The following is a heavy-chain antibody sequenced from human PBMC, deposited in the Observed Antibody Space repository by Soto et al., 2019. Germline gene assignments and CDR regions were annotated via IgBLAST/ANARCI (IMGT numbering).Heavy chain of an antibody. D-gene: IGHD3-22*01. V-gene: IGHV3-30-3*01. CDR2: ISYDVSNK. CDR3: ARDLGITIRVVAPVY. CDR1: GFTFSSYA. J-gene: IGHJ4*02. Sequence: GGSLRLSCAASGFTFSSYAMHWVRQAPGKGLEWVAVISYDVSNKYYADSVKGRFTISRDNSKNTLYLQMNSLRAKDTAVYYCARDLGITIRVVAPVYWGQGTLVTVSS.